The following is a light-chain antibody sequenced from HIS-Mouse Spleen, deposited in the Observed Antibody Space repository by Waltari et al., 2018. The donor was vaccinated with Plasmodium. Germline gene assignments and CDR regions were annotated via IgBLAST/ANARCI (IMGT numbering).Light chain of an antibody. CDR2: GAS. V-gene: IGKV3-15*01. Sequence: EIVMTQSPATLSVSPGARATLSCRASQSVSSNLAWYQQKPGQAPRLLIYGASTRATGIPARFSGSESGTEFTLTISSLQSEDFAVYYCQQYNNWSFTFGPGTKVDIK. CDR3: QQYNNWSFT. J-gene: IGKJ3*01. CDR1: QSVSSN.